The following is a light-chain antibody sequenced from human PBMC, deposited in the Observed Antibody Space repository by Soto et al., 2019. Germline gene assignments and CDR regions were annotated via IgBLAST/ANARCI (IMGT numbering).Light chain of an antibody. V-gene: IGKV3-20*01. CDR1: QSVSSSY. CDR3: QQYGSSPPAFT. CDR2: GAS. J-gene: IGKJ3*01. Sequence: EIVLTQSPGTLSLSPGERATLSCRASQSVSSSYLAWYQQKPGQALRLLIYGASSRATGIPDRFSGSGSGTDFTLTITRLEPEDFAVYYCQQYGSSPPAFTFGPGTKVDIK.